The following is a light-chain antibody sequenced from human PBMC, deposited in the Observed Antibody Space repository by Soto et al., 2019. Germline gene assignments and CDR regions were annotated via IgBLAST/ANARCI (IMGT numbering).Light chain of an antibody. CDR1: QNIDNY. V-gene: IGKV1-39*01. CDR3: QQSYITPPIT. Sequence: IQLTQSPSSLSASVGDRVTVSCRSSQNIDNYLNWYVQRPGKAPELLIYSTSNLKSGVPSRFRGSGSGTDFTLTIDGLQPEDFAVYYCQQSYITPPITFGQGTRLEVK. CDR2: STS. J-gene: IGKJ5*01.